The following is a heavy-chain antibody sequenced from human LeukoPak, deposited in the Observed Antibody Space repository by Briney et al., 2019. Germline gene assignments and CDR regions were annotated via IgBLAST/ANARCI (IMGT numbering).Heavy chain of an antibody. V-gene: IGHV6-1*01. CDR1: GDRVSSNSAA. CDR3: ARTQPAGAGNWLDP. J-gene: IGHJ5*02. CDR2: TYYRSKRYN. Sequence: SQTLSLTCAIPGDRVSSNSAAWNWIRQSPSRGLEWLGRTYYRSKRYNDYAVSGKDRININPDTSKNQFSLQLNAVTPEDTAVYYCARTQPAGAGNWLDPWGQGTLVTVSS. D-gene: IGHD6-13*01.